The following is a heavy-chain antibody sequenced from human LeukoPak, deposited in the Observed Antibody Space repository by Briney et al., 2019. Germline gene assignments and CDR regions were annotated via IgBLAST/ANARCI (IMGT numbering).Heavy chain of an antibody. Sequence: GGSLRLSCAASGFTFSSFAMSWVRQAPGKALEWVSTFGTSGGDTYYADSVEGRFTISRDNSKNTLYLQMNSLRVEDTAVYYCAKSFGPGSFFDYWGQGTLVTVSS. CDR2: FGTSGGDT. CDR1: GFTFSSFA. J-gene: IGHJ4*02. D-gene: IGHD3-10*01. CDR3: AKSFGPGSFFDY. V-gene: IGHV3-23*01.